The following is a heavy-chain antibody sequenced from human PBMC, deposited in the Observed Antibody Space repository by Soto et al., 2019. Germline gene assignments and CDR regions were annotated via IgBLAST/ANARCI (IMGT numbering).Heavy chain of an antibody. CDR3: ARHRYSYGVYYFDY. V-gene: IGHV4-59*08. J-gene: IGHJ4*02. D-gene: IGHD5-18*01. Sequence: SETLSLTCSVSGDSISSSDSYWSLIRQPPGKGLEWIGYIYYSGSTNYNPSLTSRVTISVDTSKNQFSLKLSSVTAADTAVYYCARHRYSYGVYYFDYWGQGTLVTVSS. CDR2: IYYSGST. CDR1: GDSISSSDSY.